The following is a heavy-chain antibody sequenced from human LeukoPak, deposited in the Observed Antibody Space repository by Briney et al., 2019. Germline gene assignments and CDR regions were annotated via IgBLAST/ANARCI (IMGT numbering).Heavy chain of an antibody. Sequence: GGSLRLSCAASGFTFSSYGMSWVRQAPGKGLEWVSAISGSGGSTYYADSVKGRFTISRDNSKDTLYLQMNRLRAEDTAVYYCAKGAMSGSYLYYYYYMDVWGKGTTVTISS. CDR3: AKGAMSGSYLYYYYYMDV. CDR2: ISGSGGST. V-gene: IGHV3-23*01. D-gene: IGHD1-26*01. J-gene: IGHJ6*03. CDR1: GFTFSSYG.